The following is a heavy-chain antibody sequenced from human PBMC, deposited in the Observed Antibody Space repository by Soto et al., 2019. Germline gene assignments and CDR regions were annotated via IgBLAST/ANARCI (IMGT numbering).Heavy chain of an antibody. V-gene: IGHV3-9*01. CDR3: AKVGVGGDHTLGVHFDY. J-gene: IGHJ4*02. D-gene: IGHD4-17*01. CDR1: GFTFDDYA. CDR2: ISWNSGSI. Sequence: GGSLRLSCAASGFTFDDYAMHWVRQAPGKGLEWVSGISWNSGSIGYADSVKGRFTISRDNAKNSLYLQMNSLRAEDTALYYCAKVGVGGDHTLGVHFDYWGQGTLVTVSS.